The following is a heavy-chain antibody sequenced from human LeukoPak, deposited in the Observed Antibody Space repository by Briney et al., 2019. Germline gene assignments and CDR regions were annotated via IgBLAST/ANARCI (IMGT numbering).Heavy chain of an antibody. CDR1: GFTFSNYW. D-gene: IGHD3-10*01. Sequence: GGSLRLSCTASGFTFSNYWMIWVRQAPGKGLEWVSIIRQDGNEKYSVDSVRGRFTISRDNARTSLYLQMDSLRAEDTAVYHCARVEDYGSGSYYPTFDYWGQGTLVTVSS. CDR2: IRQDGNEK. CDR3: ARVEDYGSGSYYPTFDY. J-gene: IGHJ4*02. V-gene: IGHV3-7*03.